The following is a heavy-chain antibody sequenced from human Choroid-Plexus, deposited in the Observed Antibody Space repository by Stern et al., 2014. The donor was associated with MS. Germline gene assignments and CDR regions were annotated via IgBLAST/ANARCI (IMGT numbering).Heavy chain of an antibody. Sequence: VQLVESGGGVVQPGRPLRLSCAASGFSFSSFGMHWVRQAPGKGLERGAVISYDGSKDYADSVKGRFAISRDNSKNTLYLQMNSLRAEDTAVYYCAKDRQYLTFFFDFWGQGSLVTVSS. CDR3: AKDRQYLTFFFDF. CDR1: GFSFSSFG. J-gene: IGHJ4*02. CDR2: ISYDGSK. D-gene: IGHD2/OR15-2a*01. V-gene: IGHV3-30*18.